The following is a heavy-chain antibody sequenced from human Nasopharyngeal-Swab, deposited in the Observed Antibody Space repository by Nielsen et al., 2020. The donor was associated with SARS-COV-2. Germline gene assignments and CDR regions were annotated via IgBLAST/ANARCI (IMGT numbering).Heavy chain of an antibody. CDR2: IYDSGST. CDR1: GGSISSGGYS. V-gene: IGHV4-30-4*07. J-gene: IGHJ6*04. D-gene: IGHD3-3*01. Sequence: SETLSLTCAVSGGSISSGGYSWSWIRQPPGKGLEWIGYIYDSGSTYYNPTLESRVTISVDTSKNQFSLKLSSVTAADTAVYYCARDALLVGIGMDVWGKGTTVTVSS. CDR3: ARDALLVGIGMDV.